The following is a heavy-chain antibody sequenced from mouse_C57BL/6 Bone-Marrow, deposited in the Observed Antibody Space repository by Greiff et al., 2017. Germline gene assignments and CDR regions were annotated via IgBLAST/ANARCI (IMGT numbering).Heavy chain of an antibody. Sequence: EVHVVQPGGGLVQPGASLKLSCESNDYAFPSHDMPWVRKTPEKSLELVAAINSDGGSTYYPDTMERRFIITRDTTKKTLYLHLSSLSSEDTDLYSCAAASYSNSSNWYCDVWGTGTTVTVSS. CDR3: AAASYSNSSNWYCDV. J-gene: IGHJ1*03. CDR2: INSDGGST. D-gene: IGHD2-5*01. CDR1: DYAFPSHD. V-gene: IGHV5-2*01.